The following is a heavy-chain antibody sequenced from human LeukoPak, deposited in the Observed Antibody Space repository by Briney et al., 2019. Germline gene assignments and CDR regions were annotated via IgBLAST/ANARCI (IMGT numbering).Heavy chain of an antibody. CDR3: ARDRGLPRYYFDY. V-gene: IGHV1-2*02. CDR2: INPNSGGT. CDR1: GYTFIGYY. J-gene: IGHJ4*02. D-gene: IGHD3-10*01. Sequence: ASVTVSCKASGYTFIGYYMHWVRQAPGQGLEWMGWINPNSGGTNYAQKFQGRVTMTRDTSISTAYMELSRLRSDDTAVYYCARDRGLPRYYFDYWGQGTLVTVSS.